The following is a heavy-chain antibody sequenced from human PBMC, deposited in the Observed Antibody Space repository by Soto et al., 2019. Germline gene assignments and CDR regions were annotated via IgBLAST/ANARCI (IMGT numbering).Heavy chain of an antibody. Sequence: QVQLVESGGGVVQPGRSLKLSCAASGFTFSNYAIHWVRQAPGKGLEWVAVIASDGTDKRYADSVKGRFTISRDNSKNPVYLQMNSLRGEDTAVYYCERDGAIGADDYFFDYWGQGSLVTVYS. CDR2: IASDGTDK. J-gene: IGHJ4*02. V-gene: IGHV3-30*03. D-gene: IGHD6-13*01. CDR1: GFTFSNYA. CDR3: ERDGAIGADDYFFDY.